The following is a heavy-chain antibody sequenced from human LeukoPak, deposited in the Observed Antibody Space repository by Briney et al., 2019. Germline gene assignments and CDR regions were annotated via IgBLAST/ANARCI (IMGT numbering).Heavy chain of an antibody. CDR1: GFTFDDYA. CDR3: TGDNFDSSVKFDY. CDR2: IRSKTNNYAT. D-gene: IGHD3-22*01. V-gene: IGHV3-73*01. Sequence: PSRSLRLSCAASGFTFDDYAMHWVRQASGKGLEWVGRIRSKTNNYATAYAASVKGRFTISRDDSKNTAYLQMNSLKTEDTAVYYCTGDNFDSSVKFDYWGQGTLVTVSS. J-gene: IGHJ4*02.